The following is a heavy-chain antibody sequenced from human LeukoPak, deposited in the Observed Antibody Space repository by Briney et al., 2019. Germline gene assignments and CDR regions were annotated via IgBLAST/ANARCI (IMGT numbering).Heavy chain of an antibody. CDR3: ARGSRYYYMDV. V-gene: IGHV4-38-2*02. J-gene: IGHJ6*03. CDR1: GYSITSGYD. CDR2: IHQSGVT. Sequence: SETLSLTCTVSGYSITSGYDWGWIRQPPGKGLEWIGSIHQSGVTYFNPSLKSRVTLSVDTSKNQFSLKLSSVTAADTAVYYCARGSRYYYMDVWGKGTTVTVSS.